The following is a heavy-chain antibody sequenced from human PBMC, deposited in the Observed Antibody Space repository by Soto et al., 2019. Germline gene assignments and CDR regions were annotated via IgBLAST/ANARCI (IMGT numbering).Heavy chain of an antibody. Sequence: GGSLRLSCAASGFSFSTYSMNWVRQAPGKGLEWVSSISSSTSYIYYADSVKGRFTISRDNAKNSLYLQMNSLRAEDTAVYYCAKDPWYYDSSGYSPWWGQGTLVTVSS. D-gene: IGHD3-22*01. J-gene: IGHJ4*02. CDR3: AKDPWYYDSSGYSPW. CDR1: GFSFSTYS. CDR2: ISSSTSYI. V-gene: IGHV3-21*04.